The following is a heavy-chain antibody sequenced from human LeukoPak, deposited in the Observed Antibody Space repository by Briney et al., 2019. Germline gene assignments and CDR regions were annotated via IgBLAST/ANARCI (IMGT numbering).Heavy chain of an antibody. CDR1: GFTLSSYS. Sequence: GGSLRLSRAASGFTLSSYSMNWVRQAPGKGLEWVSSISSIGSTIYYADSVKGRFTISRDNAKNSLYLQMNSLRAEDTAVYYCARRGPTYYYDSSGYYTTDAFDIWGQGTMVTVSS. J-gene: IGHJ3*02. D-gene: IGHD3-22*01. V-gene: IGHV3-21*04. CDR3: ARRGPTYYYDSSGYYTTDAFDI. CDR2: ISSIGSTI.